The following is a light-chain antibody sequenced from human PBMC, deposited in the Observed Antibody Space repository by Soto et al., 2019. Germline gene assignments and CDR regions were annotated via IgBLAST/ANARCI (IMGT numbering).Light chain of an antibody. CDR1: QSVSSY. J-gene: IGKJ1*01. V-gene: IGKV3-11*01. Sequence: EIVLTQSPATLSLSPGERATLSCRASQSVSSYLAWYQQKPGQAPRLLIYDASNRATGIPARFSGSGSGTDFPLPTSTLEPKNFAFFYCQRRRNWPPWRLGKGTKGDIK. CDR2: DAS. CDR3: QRRRNWPPWR.